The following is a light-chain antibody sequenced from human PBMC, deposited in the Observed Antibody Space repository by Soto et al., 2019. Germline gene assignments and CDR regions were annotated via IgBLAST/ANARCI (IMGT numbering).Light chain of an antibody. J-gene: IGKJ3*01. CDR3: QQYNNWFVT. CDR1: QSVSSN. CDR2: GAS. V-gene: IGKV3-15*01. Sequence: EIVMTQSPATLSVSPGERATLSCRASQSVSSNLAWYQQKPGQAPRLLIYGASTRATGIPARFSGSGSGTEFTLTISSLQSEDFAVYYCQQYNNWFVTSGPGTKVDIK.